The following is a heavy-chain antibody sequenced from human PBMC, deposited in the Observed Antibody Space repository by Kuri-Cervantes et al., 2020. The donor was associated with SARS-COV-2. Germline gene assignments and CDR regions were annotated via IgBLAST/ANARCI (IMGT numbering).Heavy chain of an antibody. CDR2: THHTGRT. J-gene: IGHJ5*02. D-gene: IGHD1-1*01. Sequence: SETLSLTCAVSGASISSNRDFYWSWFRQSPAMGLEWIGETHHTGRTINSPSLAGRVFLSVDMSRNQISLSLISLTAAYTAVYFCAREDGYTWNGPWGQGTRVTVSS. V-gene: IGHV4-4*02. CDR1: GASISSNRDFY. CDR3: AREDGYTWNGP.